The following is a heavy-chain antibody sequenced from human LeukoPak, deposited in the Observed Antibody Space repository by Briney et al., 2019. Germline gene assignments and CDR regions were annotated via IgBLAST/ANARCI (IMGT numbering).Heavy chain of an antibody. Sequence: GGSLRLSCAASGITFSTYDMSWVRQAPGKGLEWVSGISWSGGTTYYADSVKGRFTISRDNSRNTLYLQMNSLRAEDTAVYYCARACIAAADTHDYYYYYMDVWGKGTTVTVSS. CDR1: GITFSTYD. CDR2: ISWSGGTT. CDR3: ARACIAAADTHDYYYYYMDV. J-gene: IGHJ6*03. D-gene: IGHD6-13*01. V-gene: IGHV3-23*01.